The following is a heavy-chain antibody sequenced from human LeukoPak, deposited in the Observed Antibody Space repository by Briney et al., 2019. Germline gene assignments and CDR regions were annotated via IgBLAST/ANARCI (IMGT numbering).Heavy chain of an antibody. Sequence: GRSLRLSCAASGFTFSSYAMHGVRQAPGKGLEGVAVISYDGSNKYYADSVKGRFTISRDNSKNTLYLQMNSLRAEDTAVYYCASTTVTTGTYFDYWGQGTLVTVSS. CDR2: ISYDGSNK. V-gene: IGHV3-30-3*01. D-gene: IGHD4-17*01. J-gene: IGHJ4*02. CDR1: GFTFSSYA. CDR3: ASTTVTTGTYFDY.